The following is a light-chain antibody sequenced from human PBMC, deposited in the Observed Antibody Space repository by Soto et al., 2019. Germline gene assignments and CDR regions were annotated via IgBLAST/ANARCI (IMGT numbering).Light chain of an antibody. J-gene: IGKJ1*01. CDR1: QSVSSNF. CDR3: HQYGSSPRT. Sequence: EIVLTQSPGTLSLSPGDRATLSCRASQSVSSNFLAWYQQKPGPAPLLLIYGASIRTTGIPDRFSSSGSGKDFPLTIRSLEHEDFVMYFCHQYGSSPRTFGQGTKVEIK. V-gene: IGKV3-20*01. CDR2: GAS.